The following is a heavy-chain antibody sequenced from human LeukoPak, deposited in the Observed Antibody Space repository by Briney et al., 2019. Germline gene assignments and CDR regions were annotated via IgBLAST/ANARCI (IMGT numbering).Heavy chain of an antibody. V-gene: IGHV1-69*05. Sequence: GASVKVSCKASGYTFTTYGIAWVRRAPGQGLEWMGGIIPIFGTANYAQKFQGRVTITTDESTSTAYMELSSLRSEDTAVYYCARADSLSIAARLDYWGQGTLVTVSS. CDR1: GYTFTTYG. D-gene: IGHD6-6*01. CDR3: ARADSLSIAARLDY. CDR2: IIPIFGTA. J-gene: IGHJ4*02.